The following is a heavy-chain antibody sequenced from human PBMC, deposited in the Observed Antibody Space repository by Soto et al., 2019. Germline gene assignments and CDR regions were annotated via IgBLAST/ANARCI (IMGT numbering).Heavy chain of an antibody. Sequence: GGSLRLSCAASGFTFSSYWMSWVRQAPGKGLEWVANIKQDGSEKYYVGSVKGRFTISRDNAKNSLYLQMNSLRAEDTAVYYCVKVLARGVGVPRFYFDSWGQGALVTVSS. CDR3: VKVLARGVGVPRFYFDS. CDR1: GFTFSSYW. CDR2: IKQDGSEK. D-gene: IGHD2-2*01. V-gene: IGHV3-7*01. J-gene: IGHJ4*02.